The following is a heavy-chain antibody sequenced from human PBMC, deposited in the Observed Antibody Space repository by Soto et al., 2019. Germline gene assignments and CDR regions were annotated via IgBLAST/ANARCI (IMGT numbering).Heavy chain of an antibody. V-gene: IGHV1-3*01. CDR3: ARGRWIQPWLRANYYGMDV. J-gene: IGHJ6*02. CDR1: GYTFTSYA. CDR2: INPIFGKA. Sequence: ASVKVSCKASGYTFTSYAMHWLRQAPGQRLEWMGWINPIFGKAKYAQKFQGRVTITADKSTSTAYMELSSLRSEDTAVYYCARGRWIQPWLRANYYGMDVWGQGTTVTVSS. D-gene: IGHD5-18*01.